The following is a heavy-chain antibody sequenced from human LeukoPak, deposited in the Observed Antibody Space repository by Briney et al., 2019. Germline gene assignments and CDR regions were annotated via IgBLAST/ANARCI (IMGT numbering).Heavy chain of an antibody. CDR2: ISGSGGST. J-gene: IGHJ3*02. Sequence: GGSLTLSCAASEFTFSSYGMSWVRQAPGKGLEGVSSISGSGGSTQYADSVQGRFAISRDNSKNTLYLQMNSLRVEDTAVYFCARDPNGDYIGTFDMWGRGTMVSVSS. CDR3: ARDPNGDYIGTFDM. D-gene: IGHD4-17*01. CDR1: EFTFSSYG. V-gene: IGHV3-23*01.